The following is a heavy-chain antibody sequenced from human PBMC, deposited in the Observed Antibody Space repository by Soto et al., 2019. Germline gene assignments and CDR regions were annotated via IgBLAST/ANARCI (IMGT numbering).Heavy chain of an antibody. CDR1: GCSMSSYY. CDR3: ARGDIVGANLPFDY. D-gene: IGHD1-26*01. CDR2: IYYSGST. J-gene: IGHJ4*02. V-gene: IGHV4-59*01. Sequence: QVQLQESGPGLVKPSETLSLTCTVSGCSMSSYYWSWIRQPPGKGLEWIGYIYYSGSTNYNPSLKSRVTISVDTSKNQFSLKLSSVTAADTAVYYCARGDIVGANLPFDYWGQGTLVTVSS.